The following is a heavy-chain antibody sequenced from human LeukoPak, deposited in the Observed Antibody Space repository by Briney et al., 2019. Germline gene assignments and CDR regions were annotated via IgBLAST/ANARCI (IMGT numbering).Heavy chain of an antibody. CDR1: GGSISSYY. CDR2: IYYSGST. Sequence: PSETLSLTCTVSGGSISSYYWSWIRQPPGKGLEWIGYIYYSGSTNYNPSLKSRVTISVDTSKNQFSLKLSSVTAADTAVYYCARVYHDFWSGYYTGRYYFDYWGQGTLVTVSS. CDR3: ARVYHDFWSGYYTGRYYFDY. V-gene: IGHV4-59*01. D-gene: IGHD3-3*01. J-gene: IGHJ4*02.